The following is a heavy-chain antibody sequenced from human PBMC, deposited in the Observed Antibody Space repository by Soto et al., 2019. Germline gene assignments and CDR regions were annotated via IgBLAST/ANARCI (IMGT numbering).Heavy chain of an antibody. D-gene: IGHD1-1*01. CDR2: ISDSGADK. V-gene: IGHV3-23*01. Sequence: EVQLLESGGGLIQRGGSLRLSCAVSGFTTNKHAMSWVRQAPEKGLEWVAGISDSGADKFYAESVRGRFSISRDGSRNTVYRQMSDLRPDDPAIYYCAKRMGTQDYWGQGTPVTVSS. J-gene: IGHJ4*02. CDR1: GFTTNKHA. CDR3: AKRMGTQDY.